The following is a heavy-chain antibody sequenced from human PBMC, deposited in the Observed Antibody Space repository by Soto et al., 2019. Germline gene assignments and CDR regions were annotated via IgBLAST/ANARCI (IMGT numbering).Heavy chain of an antibody. CDR1: GYTLTELS. J-gene: IGHJ3*02. D-gene: IGHD3-22*01. CDR3: ATDRITMIVVAQGGYAFDI. Sequence: GASVKVSCKVSGYTLTELSMHWVRQAPGKGLEWMGGFDPEDGETIYAQKFQGRVTMTEDTSTDTAYMELSSLRSEDTAVYYCATDRITMIVVAQGGYAFDIWGQGTMVTVSS. CDR2: FDPEDGET. V-gene: IGHV1-24*01.